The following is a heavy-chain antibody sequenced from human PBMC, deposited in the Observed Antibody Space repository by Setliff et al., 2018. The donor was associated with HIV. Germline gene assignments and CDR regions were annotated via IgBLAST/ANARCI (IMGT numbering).Heavy chain of an antibody. D-gene: IGHD3-22*01. CDR3: ARGADHFDTSGYYSFFDP. J-gene: IGHJ5*02. Sequence: ASVKVSCKASGYTFTNYFMHWVRQAPGQGLEWMGRISPDIGDTNYAQMFHGRVTMTRDTSISTAYMELSSLKSDDTAVYYCARGADHFDTSGYYSFFDPWGQGTLVTVSS. CDR1: GYTFTNYF. V-gene: IGHV1-2*06. CDR2: ISPDIGDT.